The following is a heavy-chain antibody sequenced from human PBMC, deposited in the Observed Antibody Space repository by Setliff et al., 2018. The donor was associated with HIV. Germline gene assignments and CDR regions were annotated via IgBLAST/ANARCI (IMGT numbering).Heavy chain of an antibody. J-gene: IGHJ4*02. CDR3: ARGSPEAFQDSGWYN. D-gene: IGHD6-19*01. Sequence: PSETLSLTCTVSGGSISSYYWSWIRQPPGKGLEWIGYIYYSGSTNYNPSLKSRVTISVDTSKNQFSLKLNSVTAAGTAVYYCARGSPEAFQDSGWYNWGQGTLVTVSS. CDR2: IYYSGST. CDR1: GGSISSYY. V-gene: IGHV4-59*01.